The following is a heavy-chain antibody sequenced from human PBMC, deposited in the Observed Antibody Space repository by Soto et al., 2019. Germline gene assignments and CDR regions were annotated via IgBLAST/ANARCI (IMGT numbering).Heavy chain of an antibody. CDR1: GFTFSTYA. Sequence: QVQLVESGGGVVQPGRSLRLSCAASGFTFSTYAMHWVRQAPGKGLEWVAVISYDGSNKYYADSVKGRFTISRDNSKNTLYLQMNSLRAEDTAVYYCARDKRDLRFLEWSYYFGYWGQGTLDTVSS. J-gene: IGHJ4*02. V-gene: IGHV3-30-3*01. CDR3: ARDKRDLRFLEWSYYFGY. CDR2: ISYDGSNK. D-gene: IGHD3-3*01.